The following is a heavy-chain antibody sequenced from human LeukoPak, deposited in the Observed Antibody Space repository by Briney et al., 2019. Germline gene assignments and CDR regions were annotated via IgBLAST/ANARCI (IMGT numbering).Heavy chain of an antibody. CDR3: AKGVTAAGTNYFDY. D-gene: IGHD6-13*01. Sequence: GGSLRLSCAASGFTFSSYSMNWVRQAPGKGLEWVSSISSSSSYIYYADSVKGRFTISRDNAKNSLYLQMNSLRAEDTALYYCAKGVTAAGTNYFDYWGQGTLLTVSS. CDR1: GFTFSSYS. J-gene: IGHJ4*02. V-gene: IGHV3-21*04. CDR2: ISSSSSYI.